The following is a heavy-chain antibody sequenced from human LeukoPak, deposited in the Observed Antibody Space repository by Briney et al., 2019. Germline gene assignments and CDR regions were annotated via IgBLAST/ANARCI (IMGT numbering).Heavy chain of an antibody. D-gene: IGHD3-3*01. V-gene: IGHV1-2*02. CDR3: ARDMFGFWSGYDY. CDR2: INPNSGGT. Sequence: ASVKVSCKASGYTFTGYYMHWVRQAPGQGLEWMGWINPNSGGTNYAQKFQGRVTMTRDTSISTAYMELSRLRSDDTAVYYCARDMFGFWSGYDYWGQGTLVTVSS. J-gene: IGHJ4*02. CDR1: GYTFTGYY.